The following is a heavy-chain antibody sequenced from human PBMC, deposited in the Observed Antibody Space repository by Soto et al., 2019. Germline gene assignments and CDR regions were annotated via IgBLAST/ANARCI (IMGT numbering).Heavy chain of an antibody. CDR2: IYYSGST. V-gene: IGHV4-31*03. CDR1: GGSISSGGYY. D-gene: IGHD3-3*02. CDR3: VRYDRINMKPYSPEGFHI. J-gene: IGHJ3*02. Sequence: SETLSLTCTVSGGSISSGGYYWSWIRQHPGKGLEWIGYIYYSGSTYYNPSLKSRVTISVDTSKNQFSLRLSSVTAADTGVYYCVRYDRINMKPYSPEGFHIWGQGTMVTVSS.